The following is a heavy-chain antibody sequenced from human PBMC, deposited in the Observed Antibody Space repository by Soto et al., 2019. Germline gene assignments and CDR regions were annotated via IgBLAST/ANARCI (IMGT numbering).Heavy chain of an antibody. D-gene: IGHD6-19*01. CDR3: AITTQASIAVAGAYY. Sequence: ASVKVSCKASGYTFTSYYMHWVRQAPGQGLEWMGIINPSGGSTSYAQKFQGRVTMTRDTSTSTVYMELSSLRSEDTAVYYCAITTQASIAVAGAYYWGQGTLVTVSS. CDR1: GYTFTSYY. J-gene: IGHJ4*02. V-gene: IGHV1-46*01. CDR2: INPSGGST.